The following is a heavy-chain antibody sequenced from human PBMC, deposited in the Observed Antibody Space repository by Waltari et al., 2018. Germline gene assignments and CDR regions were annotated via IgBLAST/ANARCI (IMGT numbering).Heavy chain of an antibody. CDR3: ARDGRPYGGPNWFDP. CDR2: ISGNGDSI. D-gene: IGHD3-10*01. Sequence: EVQLVESGGGLVQPGWSLRLSCTAPGFSFSSYAMHWVRQAPGKGLEYFSAISGNGDSIYYADSVKGRFTISRDNSKNMLYLQMGSLRAEDMAVYYCARDGRPYGGPNWFDPWGQGTLVTVSS. J-gene: IGHJ5*02. CDR1: GFSFSSYA. V-gene: IGHV3-64*07.